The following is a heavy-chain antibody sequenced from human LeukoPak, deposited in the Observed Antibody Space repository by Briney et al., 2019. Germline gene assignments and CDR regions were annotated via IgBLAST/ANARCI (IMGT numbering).Heavy chain of an antibody. CDR2: IRYDGSNK. J-gene: IGHJ5*02. CDR3: AKVGGYSSSWYPGDWFDP. V-gene: IGHV3-30*02. CDR1: GFTFSSYG. Sequence: GGSLRLSCVASGFTFSSYGMHWVRQAPGKGLEWVAFIRYDGSNKYYADSVKGRFTISRDNSKNTLYLQMNSLRAEDTAVYYCAKVGGYSSSWYPGDWFDPWGQGTLDTVSS. D-gene: IGHD6-13*01.